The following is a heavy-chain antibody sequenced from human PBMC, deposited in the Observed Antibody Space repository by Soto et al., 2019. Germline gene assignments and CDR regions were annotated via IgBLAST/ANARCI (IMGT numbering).Heavy chain of an antibody. CDR1: VFTFSSYS. CDR3: ARAVRLAPSPHFQH. CDR2: ISSSSSYI. J-gene: IGHJ1*01. Sequence: PXGSLRLSCASSVFTFSSYSMNWVRQSPGKGLEWVSSISSSSSYIYYADSVKGRFTISRDNAKNSLYLQMNSLRAEDTAVYYCARAVRLAPSPHFQHLGQGTLDTVSS. V-gene: IGHV3-21*01.